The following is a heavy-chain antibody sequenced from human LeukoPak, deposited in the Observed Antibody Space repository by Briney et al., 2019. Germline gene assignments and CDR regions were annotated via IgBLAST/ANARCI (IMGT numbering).Heavy chain of an antibody. CDR2: ISYDGSNK. Sequence: GRSLRLSCAASGFTFSSYAMHWVRQAPGKGLERVAVISYDGSNKYYADSVKGRFTISRDNSKNTLYLQMNSLRAEDTAVYYCARAALQYSSGWLGYWGQGTLVTVSS. CDR3: ARAALQYSSGWLGY. D-gene: IGHD6-19*01. J-gene: IGHJ4*02. V-gene: IGHV3-30-3*01. CDR1: GFTFSSYA.